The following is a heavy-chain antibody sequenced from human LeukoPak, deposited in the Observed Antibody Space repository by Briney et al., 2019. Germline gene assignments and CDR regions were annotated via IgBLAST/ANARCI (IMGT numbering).Heavy chain of an antibody. CDR3: ARVGGDIVATIVDY. D-gene: IGHD5-12*01. Sequence: PSETLSLTCTVSGYSISSGYYWGWIRQPPGKGLAWIGSIYHSGSTYYNPSLKSRVTISVDTSKNQFSLKLSSVTAADTAVYYCARVGGDIVATIVDYWGQGTLVTVSS. CDR1: GYSISSGYY. J-gene: IGHJ4*02. CDR2: IYHSGST. V-gene: IGHV4-38-2*02.